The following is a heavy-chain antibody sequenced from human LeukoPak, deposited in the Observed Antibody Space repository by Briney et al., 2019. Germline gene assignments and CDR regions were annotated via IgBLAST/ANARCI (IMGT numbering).Heavy chain of an antibody. CDR3: ARGRWNDQRKTFDI. CDR1: GYTFTSYY. Sequence: ASVKVSCKASGYTFTSYYMHWVRQAPGQGLEWMAIINPSGGSTSYAQNFQGRVTMTGATSTRTVYMELSSLRSEDTAVYYCARGRWNDQRKTFDIWGQGTMVTVSS. J-gene: IGHJ3*02. D-gene: IGHD1-1*01. V-gene: IGHV1-46*01. CDR2: INPSGGST.